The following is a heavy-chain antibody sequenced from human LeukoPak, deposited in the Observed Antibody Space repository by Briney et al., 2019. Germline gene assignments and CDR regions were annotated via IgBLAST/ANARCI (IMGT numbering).Heavy chain of an antibody. V-gene: IGHV4-59*01. CDR2: IYYSGSS. Sequence: SETLSLTCTVSGGSISSYYWSWIRQPPGKGLEWIGYIYYSGSSNYSPSLKSRVTISVDTSKNQFSLKPSSVTAADTAVYYCAKVAAAGLISSWGQGTLVTVSS. CDR3: AKVAAAGLISS. D-gene: IGHD6-13*01. CDR1: GGSISSYY. J-gene: IGHJ4*02.